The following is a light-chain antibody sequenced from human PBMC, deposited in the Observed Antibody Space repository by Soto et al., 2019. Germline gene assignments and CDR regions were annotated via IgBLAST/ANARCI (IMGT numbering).Light chain of an antibody. J-gene: IGKJ5*01. V-gene: IGKV3-20*01. CDR1: QSVSNNY. Sequence: EILFTQSPGTLSLSPGERATLSCRASQSVSNNYLAWYQQKPGEAPRILIYGASNRATGIPDRFSGSGSGTDFTLTLSRLEPEDFEVYFCQQYTGQPTTFGQGTRLEIK. CDR2: GAS. CDR3: QQYTGQPTT.